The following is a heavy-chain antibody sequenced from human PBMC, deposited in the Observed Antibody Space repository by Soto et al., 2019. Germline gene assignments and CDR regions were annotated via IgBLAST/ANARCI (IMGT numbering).Heavy chain of an antibody. D-gene: IGHD4-17*01. CDR1: GYTFTSYA. V-gene: IGHV1-3*01. Sequence: ASVKVSCKASGYTFTSYAMHWLLQAPGQRLEWMGWINAGNGNTKYSQKFQGRVTITRDTSASTAYMELSSLRSEDTAVYYCARDPRDYDYYYYYGMDVWGQGTTVTVS. CDR2: INAGNGNT. J-gene: IGHJ6*02. CDR3: ARDPRDYDYYYYYGMDV.